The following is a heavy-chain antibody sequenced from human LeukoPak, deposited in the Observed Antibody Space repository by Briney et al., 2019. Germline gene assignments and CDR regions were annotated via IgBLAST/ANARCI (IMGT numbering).Heavy chain of an antibody. CDR2: ISYDGSNK. D-gene: IGHD6-13*01. J-gene: IGHJ5*02. CDR1: GFTFSSYA. Sequence: GGSLRLSCAASGFTFSSYAMHWVRQAPGKGLEWVAVISYDGSNKYYAASVKGLFTISRDNSKNTLYLQMNSLRAEDTAVYYCARGHSSSPNWFDPWGQGTLVTVSS. V-gene: IGHV3-30*04. CDR3: ARGHSSSPNWFDP.